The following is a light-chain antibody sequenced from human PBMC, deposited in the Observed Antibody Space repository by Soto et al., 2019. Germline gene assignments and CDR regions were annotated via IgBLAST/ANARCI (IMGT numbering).Light chain of an antibody. Sequence: EIVLTQSPGTLSLSPGERATLSCRASQSVSSSYLAWYQQKPGRAPRLLIYGASSRATGIPDRFSGSGSGTDFTLTISRLEPEDFAVYYCQQYNKWPLTFGQGTKVDIK. J-gene: IGKJ1*01. CDR1: QSVSSSY. CDR3: QQYNKWPLT. V-gene: IGKV3-20*01. CDR2: GAS.